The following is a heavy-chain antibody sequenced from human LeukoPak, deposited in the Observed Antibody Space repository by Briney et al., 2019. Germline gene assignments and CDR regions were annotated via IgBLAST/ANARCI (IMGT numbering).Heavy chain of an antibody. V-gene: IGHV4-4*07. CDR2: IYGSGSA. CDR3: AREGDVAAASRGLSY. J-gene: IGHJ4*02. CDR1: GDSINSYF. Sequence: SETLSLTCSVSGDSINSYFWSWIRQPAGKGLEWIGRIYGSGSANYSPSLKSRVTLSVDTSRNLFFLNLTSVTAADTAVYFCAREGDVAAASRGLSYWGQGTLVTVSS. D-gene: IGHD6-13*01.